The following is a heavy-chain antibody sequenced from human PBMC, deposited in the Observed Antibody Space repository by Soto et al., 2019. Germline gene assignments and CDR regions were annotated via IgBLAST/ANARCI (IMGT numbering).Heavy chain of an antibody. CDR2: RSYDGGNA. J-gene: IGHJ3*02. V-gene: IGHV3-30*18. CDR3: AKGSRVKEALGAIDI. CDR1: GFTFSSFG. Sequence: QVQLVESGGGVVQPGRSLRLSCSASGFTFSSFGMHWVRQAPGKGLEWVAVRSYDGGNAYHADSVKGRFTISRDNAKNILFLEMSSLRVEDTAVYYCAKGSRVKEALGAIDIWGQGTMVTVSS. D-gene: IGHD3-10*01.